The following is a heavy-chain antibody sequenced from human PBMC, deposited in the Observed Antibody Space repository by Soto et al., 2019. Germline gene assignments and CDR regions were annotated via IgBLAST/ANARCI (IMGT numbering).Heavy chain of an antibody. CDR3: ARGVGPGVHYNWFGP. D-gene: IGHD1-26*01. Sequence: QVQLQESGPGLVKPSQTLSLTCTVSGGSISSGGYYWTWIRQHPGKGLEWVGFIYYSGGTYYNPSLKSRVTISVDTSKNQFSLKLSSVTAAVTAVYFCARGVGPGVHYNWFGPWGQGTLVTVSS. CDR2: IYYSGGT. CDR1: GGSISSGGYY. J-gene: IGHJ5*02. V-gene: IGHV4-31*03.